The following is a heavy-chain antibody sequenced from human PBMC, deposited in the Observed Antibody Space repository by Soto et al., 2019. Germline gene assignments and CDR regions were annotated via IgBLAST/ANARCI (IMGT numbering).Heavy chain of an antibody. Sequence: SETLSLTCTVYGGSISGDYWSWIRQPPGKGLEWIGYIFYSGSTKYNPSLRGRVTMSVDTSKNQLSLKLTSVTAADTAVYYCATASTLLRPFLSDWRQESLDTISS. CDR2: IFYSGST. V-gene: IGHV4-59*08. D-gene: IGHD3-9*01. J-gene: IGHJ4*02. CDR3: ATASTLLRPFLSD. CDR1: GGSISGDY.